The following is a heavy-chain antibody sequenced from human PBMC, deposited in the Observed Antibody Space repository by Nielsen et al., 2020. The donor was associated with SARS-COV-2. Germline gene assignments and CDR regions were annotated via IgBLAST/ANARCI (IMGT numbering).Heavy chain of an antibody. CDR1: GYTFTSYG. CDR2: ISAFNGNT. CDR3: ARDHRYSSAWYYFDS. Sequence: ASVKVSCKASGYTFTSYGISWVRQAPGQGLEWMGWISAFNGNTQSAQRFQGRVTVTTDSSTSTVYMELGTLGSDDTAVYYCARDHRYSSAWYYFDSWGQGTPVTVSS. V-gene: IGHV1-18*01. J-gene: IGHJ4*02. D-gene: IGHD6-19*01.